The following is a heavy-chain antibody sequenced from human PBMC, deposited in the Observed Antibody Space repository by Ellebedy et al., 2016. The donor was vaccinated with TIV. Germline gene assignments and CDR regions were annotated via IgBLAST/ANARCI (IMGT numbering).Heavy chain of an antibody. CDR1: GFTFSDYY. J-gene: IGHJ4*02. D-gene: IGHD6-13*01. CDR3: ARAPYAAAAGSWVDY. V-gene: IGHV3-11*01. CDR2: ISSSGSTI. Sequence: GESLNISCAASGFTFSDYYMSWIRQAPGKGLVWVSYISSSGSTIYYADSVKGRFTISRDNAKNSLYLQMNSLRAEDTAVYYCARAPYAAAAGSWVDYWGQGTLVTVSS.